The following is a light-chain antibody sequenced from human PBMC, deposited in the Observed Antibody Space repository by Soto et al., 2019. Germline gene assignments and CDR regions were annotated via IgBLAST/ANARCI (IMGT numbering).Light chain of an antibody. V-gene: IGKV3-11*01. CDR3: QQRSNWPG. CDR2: DAS. CDR1: QSVSSY. Sequence: EIVLTQSPATLSLSPGEGPTLSCRASQSVSSYLAWYQQKPGQAPRLLIYDASNRATGIPARFSGSGSGTDFTLTISSLEPEDFAVYYCQQRSNWPGFGGGTKVEIK. J-gene: IGKJ4*02.